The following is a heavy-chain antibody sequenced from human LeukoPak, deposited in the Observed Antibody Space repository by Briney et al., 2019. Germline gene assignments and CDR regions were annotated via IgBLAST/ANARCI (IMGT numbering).Heavy chain of an antibody. CDR1: GYTFTSYY. D-gene: IGHD3-16*02. J-gene: IGHJ4*02. Sequence: GASVKVSCKASGYTFTSYYMHWVRQAPGQGLEWMGIINPSGGSTSYAQKFQGRVTMTRDTSISTAYMELSRLRSDDTAVYYCAREVISEGGFDYWGQGTLVTVSS. CDR2: INPSGGST. CDR3: AREVISEGGFDY. V-gene: IGHV1-46*01.